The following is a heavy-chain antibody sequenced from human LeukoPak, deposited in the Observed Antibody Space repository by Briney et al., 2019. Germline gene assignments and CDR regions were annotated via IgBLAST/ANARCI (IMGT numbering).Heavy chain of an antibody. CDR3: ARENTKWPRGGYFDY. J-gene: IGHJ4*02. V-gene: IGHV3-48*03. D-gene: IGHD2-8*01. CDR2: ISSSGSTI. Sequence: GGSLRLSCAASGFTFSSYEMNWVRQAPGKGLEWVSYISSSGSTIYYADSVKGRFTISRDNAKNSLYLQMNSLRADDTAVYYCARENTKWPRGGYFDYWGQGTLVTVSS. CDR1: GFTFSSYE.